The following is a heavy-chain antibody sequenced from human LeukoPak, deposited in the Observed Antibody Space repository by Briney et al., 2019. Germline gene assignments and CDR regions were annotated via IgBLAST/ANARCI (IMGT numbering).Heavy chain of an antibody. CDR2: MNPNSGNT. V-gene: IGHV1-8*03. Sequence: ASVKVSCKASGYTFTSYDINWVRQATGQGLEWMGWMNPNSGNTGYAQKFQGRVTITTDESTSTAYMELSSLRSEDTAVYYCATDDYGDYNYWGQGTLVTVSS. CDR3: ATDDYGDYNY. D-gene: IGHD4-17*01. CDR1: GYTFTSYD. J-gene: IGHJ4*02.